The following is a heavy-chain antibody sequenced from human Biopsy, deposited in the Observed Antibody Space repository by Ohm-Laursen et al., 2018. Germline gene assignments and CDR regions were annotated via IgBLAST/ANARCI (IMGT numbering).Heavy chain of an antibody. CDR1: GGSFTGYY. Sequence: GTLSLTCAVYGGSFTGYYWSWIRQPPGKGLEWIGEINHSGSTNYNPSLKSRVTISLDTSKNQLSLKLSSVTAADTAVYYCARESDSSGYYYRDYWGQGTLVIVSS. V-gene: IGHV4-34*01. J-gene: IGHJ4*02. CDR2: INHSGST. D-gene: IGHD3-22*01. CDR3: ARESDSSGYYYRDY.